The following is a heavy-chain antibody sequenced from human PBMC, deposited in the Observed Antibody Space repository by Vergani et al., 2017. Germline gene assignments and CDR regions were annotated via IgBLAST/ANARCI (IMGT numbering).Heavy chain of an antibody. CDR3: VGNTSGGLDF. D-gene: IGHD1-26*01. J-gene: IGHJ4*02. V-gene: IGHV3-9*01. CDR1: GFNFGHYA. CDR2: IYGNSAGV. Sequence: EAQLVESGGDLVQPGRSLRLSCEASGFNFGHYAMHWVRQAPGKGLEWVSGIYGNSAGVGYSDSVKGRFTISRDDAKNSLYLEMNRLRSDDTALYYCVGNTSGGLDFWGQGTQVIVSS.